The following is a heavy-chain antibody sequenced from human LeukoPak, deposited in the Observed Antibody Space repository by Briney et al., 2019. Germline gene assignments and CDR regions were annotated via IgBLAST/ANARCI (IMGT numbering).Heavy chain of an antibody. CDR3: AGNPVGAFDI. CDR1: SGSIGSYY. V-gene: IGHV4-59*01. CDR2: IYYSGST. J-gene: IGHJ3*02. Sequence: SETLSLTCTASSGSIGSYYWTWIRQPPGKTLEWIGYIYYSGSTNYNPSLKSRVTISVDTSNNQFSLKLSSVTAADTAVYYCAGNPVGAFDIWGQGTMVTVSS.